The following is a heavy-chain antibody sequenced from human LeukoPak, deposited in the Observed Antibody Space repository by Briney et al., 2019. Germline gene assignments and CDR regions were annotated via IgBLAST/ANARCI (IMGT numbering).Heavy chain of an antibody. J-gene: IGHJ1*01. CDR1: GFTFSSFS. Sequence: PGGSLRLSCAVSGFTFSSFSMGWVRQAPGKGLEWVSDISSTSSASGTHYADSVKGRFIISRDNSKNTLFLQMSSLTADDTAVYYCATGAASTGYLSHDHWGQGTLVTVSS. D-gene: IGHD3-22*01. CDR3: ATGAASTGYLSHDH. V-gene: IGHV3-23*01. CDR2: ISSTSSASGT.